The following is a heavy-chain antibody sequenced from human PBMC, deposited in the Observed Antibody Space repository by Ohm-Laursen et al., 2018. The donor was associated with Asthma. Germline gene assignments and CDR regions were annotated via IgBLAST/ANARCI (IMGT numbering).Heavy chain of an antibody. J-gene: IGHJ2*01. CDR3: ARDPFWGSYRGAGWYFDL. D-gene: IGHD3-16*02. CDR2: TYYRSKWYN. CDR1: GDSVSSNSAA. V-gene: IGHV6-1*01. Sequence: QTLSLTCAISGDSVSSNSAAWNWIRQSPSRGLEWLGRTYYRSKWYNDYAVSVKSRITINPDTSKNQFSLQLNSVTPEDTAVYYCARDPFWGSYRGAGWYFDLWGRGTLVTVSS.